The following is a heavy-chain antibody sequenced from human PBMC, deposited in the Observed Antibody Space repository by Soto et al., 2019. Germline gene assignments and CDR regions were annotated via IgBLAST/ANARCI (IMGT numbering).Heavy chain of an antibody. D-gene: IGHD4-17*01. Sequence: GESLKISCKGSGYSFTSYWISWVRQMPGKGLEWMGRIDPSDSYTNYSPSFQGHVTISADKSISTAYLQWSSLKASDTAMYYCPRRGNDYGDYVGYYYYGMDVWGQGTTVTVSS. CDR2: IDPSDSYT. J-gene: IGHJ6*02. V-gene: IGHV5-10-1*01. CDR3: PRRGNDYGDYVGYYYYGMDV. CDR1: GYSFTSYW.